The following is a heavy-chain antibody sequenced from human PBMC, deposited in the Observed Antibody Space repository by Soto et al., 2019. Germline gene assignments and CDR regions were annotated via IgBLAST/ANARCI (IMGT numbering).Heavy chain of an antibody. V-gene: IGHV3-73*02. CDR1: GFTFSGYA. J-gene: IGHJ4*02. CDR2: IRSKANSYAT. CDR3: TIHPPIAVAGTPDY. Sequence: EVQLVESGGGLVQPGGSLKLSCAASGFTFSGYAMHWVRQTSGKGLEWVGRIRSKANSYATAYAASVKGRFTISRDDSKNTAYLQMNSLKTEDTAVYYCTIHPPIAVAGTPDYWGQGTLVTVSS. D-gene: IGHD6-19*01.